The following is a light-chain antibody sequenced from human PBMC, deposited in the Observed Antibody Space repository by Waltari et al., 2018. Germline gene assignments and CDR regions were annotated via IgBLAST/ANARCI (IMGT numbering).Light chain of an antibody. Sequence: QSALTQPPSASGSPGQSVPISCPRTSSAVGACNYVSWSQQPPGNAPKLMIYKVSKRPSRVPDVCSGSKSVNTASLTVCVLHAEDEADYYCSSYAGSHRPVVFGGGPKPSV. CDR2: KVS. CDR3: SSYAGSHRPVV. J-gene: IGLJ2*01. V-gene: IGLV2-8*01. CDR1: SSAVGACNY.